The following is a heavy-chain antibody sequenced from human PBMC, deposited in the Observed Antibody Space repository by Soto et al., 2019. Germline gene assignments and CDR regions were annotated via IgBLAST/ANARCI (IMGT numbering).Heavy chain of an antibody. J-gene: IGHJ6*02. D-gene: IGHD3-10*01. V-gene: IGHV3-23*01. CDR1: GFTFSSYA. CDR3: AKQWLGSGSYLGLNGMDV. Sequence: GGSLRLSCAASGFTFSSYAMSWVRQAPGKGLEWVSAISGSGGSTYYADSVKGRFTISRDNSKNTLYLQMNSLRAEDTAVYYCAKQWLGSGSYLGLNGMDVWGQGTTVTVSS. CDR2: ISGSGGST.